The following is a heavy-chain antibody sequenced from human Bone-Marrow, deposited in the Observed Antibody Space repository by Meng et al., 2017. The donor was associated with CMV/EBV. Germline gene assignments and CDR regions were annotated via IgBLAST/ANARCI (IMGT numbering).Heavy chain of an antibody. CDR3: ARGSASGYDFRSAYYISDYFDS. Sequence: ASVKVSCKASGYTFTSYYMHWVRQAPGQGLEWMGIINPSGGSTSYAQKFQGRVTMTRDTSTSTVYMELSRLTSDDTAVYYCARGSASGYDFRSAYYISDYFDSWGQGTLVTVSS. CDR1: GYTFTSYY. V-gene: IGHV1-46*01. D-gene: IGHD3-3*01. J-gene: IGHJ4*02. CDR2: INPSGGST.